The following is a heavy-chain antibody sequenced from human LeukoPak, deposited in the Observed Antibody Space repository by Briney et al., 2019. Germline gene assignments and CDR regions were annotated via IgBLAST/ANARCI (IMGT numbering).Heavy chain of an antibody. CDR1: GFTSNNFG. Sequence: AGGSLRLSCAASGFTSNNFGMHWVRQAPGKGLEWVSFIGYEGVHKYYADSVKGRFTISKDNSKATLYPQMNSLRPEDTAVYYCAKDLHGGYSSDYWGQGTLVTVFS. D-gene: IGHD4-23*01. V-gene: IGHV3-30*02. J-gene: IGHJ4*02. CDR2: IGYEGVHK. CDR3: AKDLHGGYSSDY.